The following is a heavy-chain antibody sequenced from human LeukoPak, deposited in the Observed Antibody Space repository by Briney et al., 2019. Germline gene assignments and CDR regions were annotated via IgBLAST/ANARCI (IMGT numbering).Heavy chain of an antibody. D-gene: IGHD6-19*01. J-gene: IGHJ4*02. V-gene: IGHV4-4*07. Sequence: SETLSLTCTVSGGSISSYYWSWIRQPAGKGLEWIGRIYTSGSTNYNPSLKSRVTISVDKSKNQFSLKLSSVTAADTAVYYCARGHRVAGPDYWGQGTLVTVSS. CDR3: ARGHRVAGPDY. CDR1: GGSISSYY. CDR2: IYTSGST.